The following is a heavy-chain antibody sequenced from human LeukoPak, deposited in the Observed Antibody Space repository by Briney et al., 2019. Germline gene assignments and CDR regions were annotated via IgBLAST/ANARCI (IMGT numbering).Heavy chain of an antibody. CDR1: GFAFSDYY. V-gene: IGHV3-11*03. CDR3: ARSAYCGGDCYYYFDY. Sequence: GGSLRLSCAASGFAFSDYYMSWIRQAPGKGLEWVSYISSSTTSYTNYADYVKGRFTISRDNAKSSLYLQMNSLRAQDTVVYYCARSAYCGGDCYYYFDYWGQGTLVTVSS. J-gene: IGHJ4*02. CDR2: ISSSTTSYT. D-gene: IGHD2-21*02.